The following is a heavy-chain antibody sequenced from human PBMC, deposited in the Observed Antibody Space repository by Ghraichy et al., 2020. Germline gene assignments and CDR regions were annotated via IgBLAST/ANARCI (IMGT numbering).Heavy chain of an antibody. CDR3: ARVYDGYSTD. D-gene: IGHD1-26*01. CDR2: ISGDGDST. CDR1: GFSFDGYA. Sequence: GSLRLSCAASGFSFDGYAMHWVRQAPGKGLQWVSLISGDGDSTFYEDSVKGRFTISRDNSKNSLYLQMNSLRSEDTALYYCARVYDGYSTDWGQGTLVTVSS. J-gene: IGHJ4*02. V-gene: IGHV3-43*02.